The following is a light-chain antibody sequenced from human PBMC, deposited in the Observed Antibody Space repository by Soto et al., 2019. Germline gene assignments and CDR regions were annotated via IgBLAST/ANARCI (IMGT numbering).Light chain of an antibody. Sequence: DIQMTQSPSTLSASVGDRVTITCRASQSISSWLAWYQQKPGKAPKLLIYDASSLESGVPSRFSGSGSGTDFTLTFSSLQLDDFATYYCQQYNSYSTWTFGQGTK. V-gene: IGKV1-5*01. CDR2: DAS. J-gene: IGKJ1*01. CDR1: QSISSW. CDR3: QQYNSYSTWT.